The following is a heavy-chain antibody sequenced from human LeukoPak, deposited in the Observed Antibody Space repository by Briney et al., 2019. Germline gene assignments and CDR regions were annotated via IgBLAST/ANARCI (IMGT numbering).Heavy chain of an antibody. CDR2: ISYDGSNK. CDR1: GFTFSSYA. CDR3: VLVGAIGD. Sequence: PGRSLRLSCAASGFTFSSYAMHWVRQAPGKGLEWVAVISYDGSNKYYADSVKGRFTISRDNSKNTLYLQMNSLRAEDTAVYYCVLVGAIGDWGQGTLVTVSS. D-gene: IGHD1-26*01. V-gene: IGHV3-30*04. J-gene: IGHJ4*02.